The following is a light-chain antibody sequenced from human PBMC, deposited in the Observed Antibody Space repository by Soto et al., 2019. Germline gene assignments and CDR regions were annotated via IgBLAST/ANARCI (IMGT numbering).Light chain of an antibody. CDR3: CSYAGSSTWV. V-gene: IGLV2-23*01. Sequence: QSALTQPASVSGSPGQSSTISCTGTSSDVGSYNFVSWYQQHPGKAPKLMIYEDSKRPSGVSSRFSGSKSGNTASLTISGLQAEDEADYYCCSYAGSSTWVFGGGTKLTVL. CDR1: SSDVGSYNF. J-gene: IGLJ3*02. CDR2: EDS.